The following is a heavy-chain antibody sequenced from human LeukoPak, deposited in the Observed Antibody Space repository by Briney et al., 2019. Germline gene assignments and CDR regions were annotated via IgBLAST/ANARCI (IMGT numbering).Heavy chain of an antibody. CDR2: ISGSGGST. J-gene: IGHJ4*02. V-gene: IGHV3-23*01. Sequence: GGSLRLSCAASGFTFSSYAMSWVRQAPGKGLEWVSAISGSGGSTYYADSVKGRFTISRDNSKNTLYLQMNSLRAEDTAVYYCPKGVAAAGTNYFDYWGQGTLVTVSS. CDR3: PKGVAAAGTNYFDY. CDR1: GFTFSSYA. D-gene: IGHD6-13*01.